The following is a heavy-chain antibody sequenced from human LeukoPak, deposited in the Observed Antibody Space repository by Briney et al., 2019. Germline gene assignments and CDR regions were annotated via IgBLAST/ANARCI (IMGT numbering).Heavy chain of an antibody. V-gene: IGHV1-2*02. CDR2: INPNSGGT. D-gene: IGHD2-2*01. Sequence: GASVKVSCKASGYTFTGYYMHWVRQAPGQGLEWMGWINPNSGGTNYAQKFQGRVTMTRDTSISTAYMELSRLRSDDTAVYYCATSYCSSTSCIGYWGQGTLVTVSS. CDR1: GYTFTGYY. CDR3: ATSYCSSTSCIGY. J-gene: IGHJ4*02.